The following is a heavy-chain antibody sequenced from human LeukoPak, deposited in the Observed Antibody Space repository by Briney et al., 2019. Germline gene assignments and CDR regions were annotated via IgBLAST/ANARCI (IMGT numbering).Heavy chain of an antibody. CDR1: GYTFTSYY. D-gene: IGHD5-12*01. Sequence: RASVKVSCKASGYTFTSYYMHWVRQAPGQGLEWMGIINPSGGSTSYAQKFQGRVTMTRDTSTSTVYMELSSLRSEDTAVYYCARDSSLATITSAFDIWGQGTMVTVSS. CDR2: INPSGGST. J-gene: IGHJ3*02. V-gene: IGHV1-46*01. CDR3: ARDSSLATITSAFDI.